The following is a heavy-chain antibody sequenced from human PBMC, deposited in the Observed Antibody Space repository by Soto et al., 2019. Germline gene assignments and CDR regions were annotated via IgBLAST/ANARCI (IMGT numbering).Heavy chain of an antibody. CDR3: ARESLVYDFWSGSRAQSARYYYGMDV. V-gene: IGHV1-46*01. J-gene: IGHJ6*02. D-gene: IGHD3-3*01. CDR2: IDLSSGSA. CDR1: GSGLTSYP. Sequence: VSCHACGSGLTSYPRRWVHQAPRQGPGWMGIIDLSSGSATYTQKFRGRVTMARDTSTSTVYMELSSLRSEDTAVYYCARESLVYDFWSGSRAQSARYYYGMDVWGQGNKV.